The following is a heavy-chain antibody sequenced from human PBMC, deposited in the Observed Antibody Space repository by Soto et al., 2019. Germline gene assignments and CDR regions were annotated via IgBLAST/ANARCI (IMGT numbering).Heavy chain of an antibody. J-gene: IGHJ4*02. V-gene: IGHV3-49*03. CDR2: IRSKSFGGTT. CDR1: GFTFGEYA. Sequence: EVQLVESGGGLVQPGRSLRLSCSASGFTFGEYAMSWFRQAPGKGLEWVGYIRSKSFGGTTEYAAYVKGRFTISRDDSKSIAYLQMDSLETEDTAVYYCTRRQYLDYWGQGILVTVSS. CDR3: TRRQYLDY.